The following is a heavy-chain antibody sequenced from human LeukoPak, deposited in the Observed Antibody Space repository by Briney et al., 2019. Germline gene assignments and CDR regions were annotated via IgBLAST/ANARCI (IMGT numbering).Heavy chain of an antibody. Sequence: GGSLRLSCAASGFTFSSYSMNWVRQAPGKGLEWVSYISSSSSTIYYADSVKGRFTISRDNAKNSLYLQMNSLRAEDTAVYYCARAGSGYYRSYFDYWGQGTLVTVSS. V-gene: IGHV3-48*04. D-gene: IGHD3-22*01. CDR3: ARAGSGYYRSYFDY. CDR1: GFTFSSYS. CDR2: ISSSSSTI. J-gene: IGHJ4*02.